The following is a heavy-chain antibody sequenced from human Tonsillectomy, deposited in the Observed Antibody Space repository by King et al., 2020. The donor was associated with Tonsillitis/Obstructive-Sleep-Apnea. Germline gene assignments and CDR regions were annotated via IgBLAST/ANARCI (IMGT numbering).Heavy chain of an antibody. Sequence: VQLVESGGGLVQPGGSLRLSCAASGFTFSFYGMTWVRQAPGKGLEWVSAISGGGGSTYYADSVKGRFTISRDNSKNTLYLQMNSLRAEDTAVYYCASLRGDIVVVPAANDYWGQGTLVNVSS. CDR3: ASLRGDIVVVPAANDY. J-gene: IGHJ4*02. CDR1: GFTFSFYG. D-gene: IGHD2-2*01. V-gene: IGHV3-23*04. CDR2: ISGGGGST.